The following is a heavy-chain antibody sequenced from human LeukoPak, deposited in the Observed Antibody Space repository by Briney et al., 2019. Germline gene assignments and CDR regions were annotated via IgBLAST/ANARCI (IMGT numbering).Heavy chain of an antibody. V-gene: IGHV3-30*02. CDR3: AKDGYSYGSGTLDY. CDR2: IRYDGSNK. CDR1: GFTFSSYG. D-gene: IGHD5-18*01. J-gene: IGHJ4*02. Sequence: PGGSLRLSCAASGFTFSSYGMHWVRQAPGKGLEWVAFIRYDGSNKYYADSVKGRFSISRDNSKNTLYLQMNSLRAEDTAVYYCAKDGYSYGSGTLDYWGQGTLVTVSS.